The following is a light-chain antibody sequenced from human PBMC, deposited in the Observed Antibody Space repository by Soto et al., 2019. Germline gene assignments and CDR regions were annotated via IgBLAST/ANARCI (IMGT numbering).Light chain of an antibody. CDR2: DVS. V-gene: IGLV2-14*01. J-gene: IGLJ2*01. CDR1: SSDVGGYNY. CDR3: SSYTTSGSLV. Sequence: QSVPTQPASVSGSPGQSITISCTGTSSDVGGYNYVSWYQQHPGKAPKLMIYDVSNRPSGVSNRFSGSKSGNTASLTISGLQDEDEADYYFSSYTTSGSLVFGGGTKLTVL.